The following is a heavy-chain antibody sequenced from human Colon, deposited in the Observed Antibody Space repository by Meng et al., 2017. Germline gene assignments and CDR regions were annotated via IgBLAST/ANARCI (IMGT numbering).Heavy chain of an antibody. J-gene: IGHJ4*02. CDR1: GGSFSGYY. CDR3: ARSLGYYDYVWGSYPPGY. Sequence: QVRLQQWGVGLLKPSETLSLTCAVYGGSFSGYYWSWIRQPPGKGLEWIGEINHSGSTNYNPSLKSRVTISVDTSKNQFSLKLSSVTAADTAVYYCARSLGYYDYVWGSYPPGYWGQGTLVTVSS. D-gene: IGHD3-16*01. CDR2: INHSGST. V-gene: IGHV4-34*01.